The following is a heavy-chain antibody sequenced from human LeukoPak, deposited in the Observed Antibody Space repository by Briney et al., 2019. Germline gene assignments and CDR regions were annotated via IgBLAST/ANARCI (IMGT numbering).Heavy chain of an antibody. Sequence: GTSLRLSCAASGFTFTSYGLHWVRRPPGKGLEWVAVVYSDGSNKYYADSVRGRFTISRDNSKNTASLQMNSLRAEDTAMYYCARDWAGGASGFVDYWGQGTPVIVSS. CDR2: VYSDGSNK. CDR1: GFTFTSYG. V-gene: IGHV3-33*01. D-gene: IGHD4/OR15-4a*01. CDR3: ARDWAGGASGFVDY. J-gene: IGHJ4*02.